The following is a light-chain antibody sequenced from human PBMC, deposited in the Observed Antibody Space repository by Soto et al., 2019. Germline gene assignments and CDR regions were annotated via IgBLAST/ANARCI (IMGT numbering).Light chain of an antibody. J-gene: IGKJ4*01. CDR2: DAS. Sequence: EIVLTQSPATLSLSPGERATLSCRASQSVSSYLAWYQQKPGQPPRLLIYDASNRATGIPARFSGSGSGTDFTLTISSLEPEDSAVYYCQQRSNWPLTFGGGTKV. CDR3: QQRSNWPLT. V-gene: IGKV3-11*01. CDR1: QSVSSY.